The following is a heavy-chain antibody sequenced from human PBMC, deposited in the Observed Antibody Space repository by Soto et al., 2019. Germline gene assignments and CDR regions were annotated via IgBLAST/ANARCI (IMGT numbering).Heavy chain of an antibody. CDR2: INHLGSI. J-gene: IGHJ4*02. CDR3: ARLRSGYSGYVLADY. CDR1: GGSLSDYF. D-gene: IGHD5-12*01. V-gene: IGHV4-34*01. Sequence: SETLSLTCVVSGGSLSDYFWSWIRQPPGMALEWIGEINHLGSINYNPSLKSRVTMSVDTSKNQFSLKLSSVTAADTAVYYCARLRSGYSGYVLADYWGQGTLVTVSS.